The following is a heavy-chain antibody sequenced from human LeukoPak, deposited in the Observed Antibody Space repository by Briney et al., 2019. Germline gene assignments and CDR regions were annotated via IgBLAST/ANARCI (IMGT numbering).Heavy chain of an antibody. CDR3: AIGSYSSSWPVYYYGMDV. J-gene: IGHJ6*02. V-gene: IGHV1-18*01. Sequence: ASVKVSCTASGYTFTSYGISWVRQAPGQGLEWMGWISAYNGNTNYAQKLQGRVTMTTDTSTSTAYMELRGLRSDDTAVYYCAIGSYSSSWPVYYYGMDVWGQGTTVTVSS. CDR1: GYTFTSYG. D-gene: IGHD6-13*01. CDR2: ISAYNGNT.